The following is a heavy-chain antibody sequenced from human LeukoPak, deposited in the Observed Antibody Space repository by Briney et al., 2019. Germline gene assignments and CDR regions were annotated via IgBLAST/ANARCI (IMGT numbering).Heavy chain of an antibody. J-gene: IGHJ6*04. CDR3: ARDSRLSGGLDV. CDR2: INPNSGGT. CDR1: GYTFTSYY. Sequence: ASVKVSCKASGYTFTSYYMHWVRQAPGQGLEWMGWINPNSGGTNYAQKFQGRVTMTRDTSISTAYMELSRLRSDDTAVYYCARDSRLSGGLDVWGKGTTVTVSS. D-gene: IGHD3-16*01. V-gene: IGHV1-2*02.